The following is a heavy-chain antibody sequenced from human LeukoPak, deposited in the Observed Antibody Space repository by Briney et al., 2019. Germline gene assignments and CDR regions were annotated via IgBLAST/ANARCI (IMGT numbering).Heavy chain of an antibody. CDR3: ARGANWGSPDY. J-gene: IGHJ4*02. CDR1: GGSISSDY. D-gene: IGHD7-27*01. V-gene: IGHV4-59*01. CDR2: VYDSGNT. Sequence: PAETLSLTCTVSGGSISSDYWSWIRQSPGKGLEWIGYVYDSGNTSYNPSLKSRVTISLDTSKNQFSLKLSSVTAADTAVYYCARGANWGSPDYWGQGTLVT.